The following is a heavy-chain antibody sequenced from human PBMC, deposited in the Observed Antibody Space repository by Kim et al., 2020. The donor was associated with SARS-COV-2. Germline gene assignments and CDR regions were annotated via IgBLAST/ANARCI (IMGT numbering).Heavy chain of an antibody. CDR3: ARERYYYGSDS. D-gene: IGHD3-10*01. CDR2: INGDGSST. J-gene: IGHJ4*02. V-gene: IGHV3-74*01. CDR1: GFTFRSYW. Sequence: GGSLRLSCEASGFTFRSYWMHWVHQAPGKGLVWVSRINGDGSSTTYADSVRGRFTISRDNAKNTLYLQMNSLRVDDTAVYYCARERYYYGSDSWGQGTLVTVSS.